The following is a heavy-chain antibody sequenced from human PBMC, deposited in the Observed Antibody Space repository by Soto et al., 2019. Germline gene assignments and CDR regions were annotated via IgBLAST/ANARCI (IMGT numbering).Heavy chain of an antibody. Sequence: QMQLVESGGGVVQPGRSLRLSCAASGFTFRSYGIHWVRQAPGKGLEWVALIWFDGSKKYYVDSVKGRFAVARDNSKNTLYLQMNSLRVEDTAWYSCARDRLLPYGSGMDVGGQGTTVPVSS. J-gene: IGHJ6*02. CDR2: IWFDGSKK. V-gene: IGHV3-33*01. CDR3: ARDRLLPYGSGMDV. D-gene: IGHD3-10*01. CDR1: GFTFRSYG.